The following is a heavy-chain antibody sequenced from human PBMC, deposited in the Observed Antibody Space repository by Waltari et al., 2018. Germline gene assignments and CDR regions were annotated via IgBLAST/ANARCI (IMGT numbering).Heavy chain of an antibody. D-gene: IGHD3-16*01. Sequence: QVQLQQWGAGLLKPSATLSLTCAIPPGSFSGYYCSWIRQAPGKGLEWIAEINLSGKTDYNPSLRSRVTMSVDTSKNQFSLKLSSVTAADTAVYYCASGPGGYYFESWGLGTLVTVSS. CDR3: ASGPGGYYFES. CDR2: INLSGKT. V-gene: IGHV4-34*02. CDR1: PGSFSGYY. J-gene: IGHJ4*02.